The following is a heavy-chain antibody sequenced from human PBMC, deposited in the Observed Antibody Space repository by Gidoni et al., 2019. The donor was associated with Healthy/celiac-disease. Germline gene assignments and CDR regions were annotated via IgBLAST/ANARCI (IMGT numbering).Heavy chain of an antibody. V-gene: IGHV3-23*01. CDR3: AIYDSSGYWKGDNWFDP. J-gene: IGHJ5*02. Sequence: FTISRDNSKNTLYLQMNSLRAEDTAVYYCAIYDSSGYWKGDNWFDPWGQGTLVTVSS. D-gene: IGHD3-22*01.